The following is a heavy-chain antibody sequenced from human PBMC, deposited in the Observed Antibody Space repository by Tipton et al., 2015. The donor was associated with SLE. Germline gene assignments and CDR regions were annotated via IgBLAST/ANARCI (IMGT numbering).Heavy chain of an antibody. CDR2: IYYSGTT. CDR3: ARETAGGNFDY. V-gene: IGHV4-59*12. CDR1: GGSISGYY. J-gene: IGHJ4*02. Sequence: TLSLTCTVSGGSISGYYWSWIRQPPGKGLEWIGYIYYSGTTNYNPSLKSRVTISVDTSKNQFSLKLSSVTAADTAVYYCARETAGGNFDYWGQGTLVAVSS. D-gene: IGHD3-10*01.